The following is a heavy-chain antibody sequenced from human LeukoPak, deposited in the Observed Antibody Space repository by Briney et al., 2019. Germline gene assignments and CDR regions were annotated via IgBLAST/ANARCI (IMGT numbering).Heavy chain of an antibody. CDR3: ARDIYSSSSDWFDP. CDR2: FNPENGNT. D-gene: IGHD6-6*01. CDR1: GYSFAGHG. Sequence: ASVKVSCKASGYSFAGHGITWVRQSPGQGLEWMGWFNPENGNTNYAQKVQGRVTMTADTSTSTSYMELRSLRSEDTAVYYCARDIYSSSSDWFDPWGQGTLVTVSS. J-gene: IGHJ5*02. V-gene: IGHV1-18*01.